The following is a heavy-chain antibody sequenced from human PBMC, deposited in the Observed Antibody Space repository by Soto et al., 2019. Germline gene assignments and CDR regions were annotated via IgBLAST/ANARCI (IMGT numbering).Heavy chain of an antibody. D-gene: IGHD1-26*01. CDR2: IWYDGSNK. J-gene: IGHJ4*02. CDR1: GFTFSSYG. CDR3: ARERWEFDY. Sequence: QVQLVESGGGVVQPGRSLRLSCAASGFTFSSYGMHWVRQAPGKGLEWVAVIWYDGSNKYYADSVKGRFTISGDNSKNTLYLQMNSLRAEDTAVYYCARERWEFDYWGQGTLVTVSS. V-gene: IGHV3-33*01.